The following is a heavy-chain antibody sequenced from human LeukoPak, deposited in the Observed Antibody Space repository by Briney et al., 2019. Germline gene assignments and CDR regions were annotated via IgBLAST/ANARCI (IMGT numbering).Heavy chain of an antibody. V-gene: IGHV2-5*02. Sequence: SGPTLLNPTPTLTLTCTFSGFSLRTSGVGVGWIRQPPGKALEWLALIYWDDDKRYSPSLKSRLTITKDTSKNQVVLTMTNMDPVDTATYYCAHSRITMVRGVIATPPDNWFDPWGQGTLVTVSS. CDR3: AHSRITMVRGVIATPPDNWFDP. CDR1: GFSLRTSGVG. D-gene: IGHD3-10*01. J-gene: IGHJ5*02. CDR2: IYWDDDK.